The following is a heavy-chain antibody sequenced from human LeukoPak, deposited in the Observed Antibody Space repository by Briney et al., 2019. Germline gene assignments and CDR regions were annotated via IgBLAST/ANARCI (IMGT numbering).Heavy chain of an antibody. Sequence: SETLSLTCTVSGGSVSSGGYYWSWIRQHPRKGLEWIGYIYYSGSSHYNPSLKSRVTISVDTSGSQFSLKLSSVTAADTAVYYCARLRRGYSGTGFDYWGQGTLVTVSS. CDR1: GGSVSSGGYY. V-gene: IGHV4-31*03. D-gene: IGHD5-12*01. CDR2: IYYSGSS. CDR3: ARLRRGYSGTGFDY. J-gene: IGHJ4*02.